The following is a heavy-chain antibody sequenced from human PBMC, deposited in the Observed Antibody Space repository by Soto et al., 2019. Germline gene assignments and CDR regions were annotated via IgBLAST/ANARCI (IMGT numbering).Heavy chain of an antibody. Sequence: QLQLQESGSGLVKPSQTLSLTCAVSGGSISSGGYSWSWIRQPPGKGLEWIGYIYHSGSTYYNPSLKSRVXXSXDXSKTQFSLKLSSVTAADTAVYYCARAAETIPDAFDIWGQGTMVTVSS. V-gene: IGHV4-30-2*01. CDR3: ARAAETIPDAFDI. J-gene: IGHJ3*02. CDR2: IYHSGST. CDR1: GGSISSGGYS. D-gene: IGHD3-10*01.